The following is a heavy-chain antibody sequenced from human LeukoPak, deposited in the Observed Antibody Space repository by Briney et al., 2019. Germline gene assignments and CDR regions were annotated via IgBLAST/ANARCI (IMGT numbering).Heavy chain of an antibody. D-gene: IGHD6-19*01. CDR3: ARESSSGWVT. CDR2: ISSSSSYI. Sequence: GGSLRLSCGASGFTFSSYSMNWVRQAPGKGREWVSSISSSSSYIYYADSVKGRFTISRDNAKNSLYLQMNSLRAEDTAVYYCARESSSGWVTWGQGTLVTVCS. J-gene: IGHJ5*02. CDR1: GFTFSSYS. V-gene: IGHV3-21*01.